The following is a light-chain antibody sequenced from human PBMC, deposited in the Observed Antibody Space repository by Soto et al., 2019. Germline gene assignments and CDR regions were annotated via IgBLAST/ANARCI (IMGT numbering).Light chain of an antibody. J-gene: IGKJ4*01. CDR1: QSISNH. Sequence: QVTQSTSSLSESVEDRVIISCRASQSISNHLNWYQQKPGKAPKLLIFAASSLQSGVPSRFSGCGSGTDFTLTISSLQPEDFATYYCIQDYNYPHAVGVGTKVDIK. CDR3: IQDYNYPHA. CDR2: AAS. V-gene: IGKV1-6*01.